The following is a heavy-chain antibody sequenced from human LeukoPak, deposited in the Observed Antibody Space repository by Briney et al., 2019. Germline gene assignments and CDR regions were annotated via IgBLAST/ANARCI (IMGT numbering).Heavy chain of an antibody. Sequence: GGSLRLSCAASGFTVSSNYMSWVRQAPGKGLEWVANIKQDGSAKYYVDSVKGRFTISRDNAKNSLYLQMNSLRAEDTAVYYCAREDYISSWYPHYYMDVWGKGTTVTISS. CDR2: IKQDGSAK. V-gene: IGHV3-7*01. CDR3: AREDYISSWYPHYYMDV. CDR1: GFTVSSNY. J-gene: IGHJ6*03. D-gene: IGHD6-13*01.